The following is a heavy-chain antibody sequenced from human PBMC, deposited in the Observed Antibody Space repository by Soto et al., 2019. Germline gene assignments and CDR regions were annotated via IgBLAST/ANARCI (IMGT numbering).Heavy chain of an antibody. CDR1: GGSIRGYY. V-gene: IGHV4-59*01. D-gene: IGHD6-13*01. J-gene: IGHJ4*02. CDR2: IHYSGST. CDR3: ARGSAAGTKSPFDY. Sequence: ASETLSLTCTVAGGSIRGYYWSWIRQSPGKGLEWIGYIHYSGSTNYNPSLKSRVTISVDTSKNQLSLKLSSVTAADTAVYYCARGSAAGTKSPFDYWGQGTLVTVS.